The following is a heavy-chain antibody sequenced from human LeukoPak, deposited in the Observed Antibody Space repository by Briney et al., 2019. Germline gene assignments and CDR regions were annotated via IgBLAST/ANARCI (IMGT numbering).Heavy chain of an antibody. CDR1: GGSISSGGYS. V-gene: IGHV4-30-2*01. CDR2: IYHSGST. CDR3: ARVSGCSGGSCYPYYFDY. D-gene: IGHD2-15*01. J-gene: IGHJ4*02. Sequence: SETLSLTCAVSGGSISSGGYSWSWIRQPPGKGLEWIGYIYHSGSTYYNPSLKSRVTISVDRSKNQFSLKLSSVTAADTAVYYCARVSGCSGGSCYPYYFDYWGQGTLVTVPS.